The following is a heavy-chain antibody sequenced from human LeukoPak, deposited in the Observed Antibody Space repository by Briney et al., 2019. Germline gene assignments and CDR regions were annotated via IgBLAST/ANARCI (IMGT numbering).Heavy chain of an antibody. CDR3: ARHKSHDYDWFDP. J-gene: IGHJ5*02. CDR1: GGSISSYY. D-gene: IGHD4-17*01. Sequence: SETLSLTCTASGGSISSYYWSWIRQPAGKGLEWIERIHPSGSTNYNPSLKSRVTISVDTSKNQFSLKLSSVTAADTAVYYCARHKSHDYDWFDPWGQGTLVTVSS. V-gene: IGHV4-4*07. CDR2: IHPSGST.